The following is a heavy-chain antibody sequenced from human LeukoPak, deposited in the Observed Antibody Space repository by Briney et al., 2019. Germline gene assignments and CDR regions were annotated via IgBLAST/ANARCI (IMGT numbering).Heavy chain of an antibody. CDR3: ARTGITTARDYYYMDV. V-gene: IGHV1-46*01. J-gene: IGHJ6*03. CDR1: GYTFTSYY. D-gene: IGHD4-11*01. Sequence: ASVKVSCKASGYTFTSYYMHWVRQAPGQGLEWMGIINPSGGSTSYAQKFQGRVTMTRDTSTSTVYMELSSLRSEDTAVYYCARTGITTARDYYYMDVWGKGTTVTVSS. CDR2: INPSGGST.